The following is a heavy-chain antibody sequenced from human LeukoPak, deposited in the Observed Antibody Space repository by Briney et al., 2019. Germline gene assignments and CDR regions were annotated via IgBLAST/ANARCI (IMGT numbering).Heavy chain of an antibody. CDR2: IYHSGST. D-gene: IGHD5-18*01. J-gene: IGHJ4*02. CDR3: ARADTAMALFDY. Sequence: SETLSLTCAVSGYSISSGYYWGWIRQPPGKGLEWIGSIYHSGSTYYNPSLKSRVTISVDTSKNQFSLKLSSVTAADTAAYYCARADTAMALFDYWGQGTLVTVSS. V-gene: IGHV4-38-2*01. CDR1: GYSISSGYY.